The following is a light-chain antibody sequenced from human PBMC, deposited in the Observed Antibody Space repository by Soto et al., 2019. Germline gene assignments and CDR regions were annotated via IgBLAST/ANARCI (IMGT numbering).Light chain of an antibody. J-gene: IGKJ2*01. CDR3: MQHAHWPHT. CDR2: GVS. Sequence: DVVLAQSPLSLTVTPGQAASISCRSSQSLVFSDGRADCRWFHQRPGQSPRRLIYGVSNRDSVVPDRFSGSGSGTEFTLKISMVEAEDIGIYYCMQHAHWPHTFGQGTKLDIK. CDR1: QSLVFSDGRAD. V-gene: IGKV2-30*01.